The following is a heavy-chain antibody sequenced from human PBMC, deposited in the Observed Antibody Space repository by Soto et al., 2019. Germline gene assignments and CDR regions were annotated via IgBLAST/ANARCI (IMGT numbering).Heavy chain of an antibody. D-gene: IGHD3-10*01. CDR3: ASMGYHYGSGSYPLDY. CDR1: GGSFSGYY. Sequence: SETLSLTCAVHGGSFSGYYWTWIRQPPGKGLEWIGFMYNSGSTHYNPSLKSRVTISLDTSKNQFSLNLRSVTAADTAVYYCASMGYHYGSGSYPLDYWGPGTLVTVSS. CDR2: MYNSGST. J-gene: IGHJ4*02. V-gene: IGHV4-59*08.